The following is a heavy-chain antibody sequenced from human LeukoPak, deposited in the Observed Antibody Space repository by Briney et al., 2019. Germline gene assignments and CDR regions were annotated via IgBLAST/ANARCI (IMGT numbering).Heavy chain of an antibody. CDR2: ISGSGGST. Sequence: GGSLRLSCAASGFTFSSYAMSWVRQAPGKGLEWVSAISGSGGSTYYADSVKGRFTISRDNSKNTLYLQMNSLRAEDTAVYYCAKVEVERGSSPYYFDYWGQGTLVTVSS. CDR3: AKVEVERGSSPYYFDY. D-gene: IGHD6-13*01. V-gene: IGHV3-23*01. CDR1: GFTFSSYA. J-gene: IGHJ4*02.